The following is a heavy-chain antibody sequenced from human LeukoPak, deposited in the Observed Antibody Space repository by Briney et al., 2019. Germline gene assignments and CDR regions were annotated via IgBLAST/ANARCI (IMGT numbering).Heavy chain of an antibody. CDR2: ISGSGGST. CDR3: AKSQDGGRLFHFDY. J-gene: IGHJ4*02. V-gene: IGHV3-23*01. CDR1: GFTFSSYA. Sequence: RGSLRLSCAASGFTFSSYAMSWVRQAPGKGLEWVSVISGSGGSTYSADSVKGRFTISRDNSKNTLYLQMNSLRAEDTAVYFCAKSQDGGRLFHFDYWGQGTLVTVSS. D-gene: IGHD1-26*01.